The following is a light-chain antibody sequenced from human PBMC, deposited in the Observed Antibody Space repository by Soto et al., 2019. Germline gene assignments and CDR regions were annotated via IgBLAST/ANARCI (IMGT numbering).Light chain of an antibody. CDR3: SSYTSSSTL. Sequence: QSALTQPASVSGSPGQSITISCTGTSSDVGGYNYVSWYQQHPGKAPTLMIYDVSNRPSGVSNRFSGSKSGNTASLTISGLQADDEADYYCSSYTSSSTLFGGGTPLTVL. J-gene: IGLJ2*01. V-gene: IGLV2-14*01. CDR2: DVS. CDR1: SSDVGGYNY.